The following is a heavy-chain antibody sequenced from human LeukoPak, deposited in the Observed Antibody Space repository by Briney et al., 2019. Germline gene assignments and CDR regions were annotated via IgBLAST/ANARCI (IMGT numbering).Heavy chain of an antibody. J-gene: IGHJ4*02. V-gene: IGHV3-33*08. Sequence: GRSLRLSCAASGFTFRNYGMHWVRQAPGKGLEWVAIIWYDGSNKYYTDSVKGRFTISRDNSKNTLYLQMNSLRAEDTAVYYCARDPGDTEYYFDYWGQGTLVTVSS. CDR1: GFTFRNYG. CDR3: ARDPGDTEYYFDY. D-gene: IGHD5-18*01. CDR2: IWYDGSNK.